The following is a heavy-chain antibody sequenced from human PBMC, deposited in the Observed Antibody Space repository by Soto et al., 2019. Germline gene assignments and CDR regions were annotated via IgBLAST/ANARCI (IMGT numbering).Heavy chain of an antibody. V-gene: IGHV4-31*03. Sequence: XXTCTXSGGSISSGGYYWSWIRQHPGKGLEWIGYIYYSGSTYYNPSLKSRVTISVDTSKNQFSLKLSSVTAADTAVYYCVSVRGYCSGGSCYPTGAFDIWGQGTMVTVSS. D-gene: IGHD2-15*01. J-gene: IGHJ3*02. CDR2: IYYSGST. CDR1: GGSISSGGYY. CDR3: VSVRGYCSGGSCYPTGAFDI.